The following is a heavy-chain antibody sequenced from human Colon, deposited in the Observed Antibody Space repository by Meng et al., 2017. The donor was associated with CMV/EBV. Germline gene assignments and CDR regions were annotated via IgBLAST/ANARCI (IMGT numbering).Heavy chain of an antibody. Sequence: GGSLRLSCVASGFTFADYGMSWVRQTPTKGLEWVSNINWNGGNPGYGDSVKGRFTISRDNANNCLYLEMNNLRAEDTAVYYCARDLPYLYGLDVWGQGTTVTVSS. V-gene: IGHV3-20*04. D-gene: IGHD2-2*01. CDR2: INWNGGNP. J-gene: IGHJ6*02. CDR3: ARDLPYLYGLDV. CDR1: GFTFADYG.